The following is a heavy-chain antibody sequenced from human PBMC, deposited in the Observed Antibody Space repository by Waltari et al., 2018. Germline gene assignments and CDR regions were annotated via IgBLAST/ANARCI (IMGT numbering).Heavy chain of an antibody. D-gene: IGHD5-12*01. CDR1: GGSISSSSYY. Sequence: LQLQESGPGLVKPSETLSLTCTVSGGSISSSSYYWGWIRQPPGKGLEWVSVIYSGGSTYYADSVKGRFTISRDNSKNTLYLQMNSLRAEDTAVYYCAGRSGYELDYWGQGTLVTVSS. V-gene: IGHV3-53*01. J-gene: IGHJ4*02. CDR3: AGRSGYELDY. CDR2: IYSGGST.